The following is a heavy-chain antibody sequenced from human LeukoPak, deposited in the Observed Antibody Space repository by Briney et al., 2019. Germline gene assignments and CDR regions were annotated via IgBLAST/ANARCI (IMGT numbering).Heavy chain of an antibody. CDR2: IYYSGST. Sequence: PSETLSLTCTVSGGSISSYYWSWIRQPPGKGLEWIGYIYYSGSTNYNPSLKSRVTISVDTSKNQFSLKLSSVTAADTAVYNCARLSPSQGGSITIFGVAKGFFDYWGQGTLVTVSS. CDR1: GGSISSYY. J-gene: IGHJ4*02. D-gene: IGHD3-3*01. V-gene: IGHV4-59*01. CDR3: ARLSPSQGGSITIFGVAKGFFDY.